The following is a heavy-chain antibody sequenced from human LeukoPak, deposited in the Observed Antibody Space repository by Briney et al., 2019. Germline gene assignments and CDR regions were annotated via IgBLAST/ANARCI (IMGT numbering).Heavy chain of an antibody. CDR3: ARGYYDFWSGYYGNFDY. CDR1: GFTFSSYW. V-gene: IGHV3-7*01. Sequence: GGSLRLSCAASGFTFSSYWMSWVRQAPGKGLEWVANIKQDGSEKYYVDSVKGRFTISRDNAKNSLYLQMNSLRAEDTAVYYCARGYYDFWSGYYGNFDYWGQGTLVTVSS. J-gene: IGHJ4*02. D-gene: IGHD3-3*01. CDR2: IKQDGSEK.